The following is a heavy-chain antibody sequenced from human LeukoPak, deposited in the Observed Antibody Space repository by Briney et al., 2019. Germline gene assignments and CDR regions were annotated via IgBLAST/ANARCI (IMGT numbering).Heavy chain of an antibody. Sequence: APVKVSCKASGYTFTSYDINWVRQATGQGLEWMGWMNPNSGNTGYAQKFQGGVTMTGNTSISTAYMELSSLRSEDTAVYYCARWDFEYSSSSGYYYYYGMDVWGQGTTVTVSS. CDR2: MNPNSGNT. V-gene: IGHV1-8*01. CDR1: GYTFTSYD. J-gene: IGHJ6*02. CDR3: ARWDFEYSSSSGYYYYYGMDV. D-gene: IGHD6-6*01.